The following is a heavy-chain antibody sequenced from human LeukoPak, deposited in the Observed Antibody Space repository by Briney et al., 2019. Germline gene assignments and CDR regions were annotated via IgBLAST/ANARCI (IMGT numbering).Heavy chain of an antibody. CDR3: ARVPGRVVGVVISPFDY. D-gene: IGHD3-3*01. J-gene: IGHJ4*02. Sequence: PSETLSLPCTVSGGSISSSSYYWGWIRQPPGKGLEWIGSIYYSGSTYYNPSLKSRVTISVDTSKNQFSLKLSSVTAADTAVYYCARVPGRVVGVVISPFDYWGQGTLVTVSS. CDR1: GGSISSSSYY. CDR2: IYYSGST. V-gene: IGHV4-39*01.